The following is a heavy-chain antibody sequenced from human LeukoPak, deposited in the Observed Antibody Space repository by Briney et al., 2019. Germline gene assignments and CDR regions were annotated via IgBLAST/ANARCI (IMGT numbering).Heavy chain of an antibody. V-gene: IGHV3-21*01. J-gene: IGHJ6*03. CDR2: ISSSSSYI. Sequence: GGSLRLSCAASGFTFSSYSMNWVRQAPGKGLEWVSSISSSSSYIYYADSVKGRFTISRDNSKNTLYLQMNSLRAEDTAVYYCASIRFGADYYYYMDVWGKGTTVTVSS. D-gene: IGHD3-10*01. CDR1: GFTFSSYS. CDR3: ASIRFGADYYYYMDV.